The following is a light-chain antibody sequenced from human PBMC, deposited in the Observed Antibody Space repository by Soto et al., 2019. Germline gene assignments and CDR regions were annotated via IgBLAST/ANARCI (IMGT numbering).Light chain of an antibody. CDR2: GAS. V-gene: IGKV3-15*01. CDR3: QQYNNWPRT. Sequence: ETVMTQSPGTLSVSPGERATLSCRASQSVSSNLAWYQQKPGQAPRLLIYGASTRATGIPARFSGSGSGTEFTLTISSLQSEDFAVYYCQQYNNWPRTFGQGTKLEIK. CDR1: QSVSSN. J-gene: IGKJ2*02.